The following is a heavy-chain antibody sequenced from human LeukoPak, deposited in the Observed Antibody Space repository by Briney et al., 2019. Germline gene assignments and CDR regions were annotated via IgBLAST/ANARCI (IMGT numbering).Heavy chain of an antibody. Sequence: GGSLRLSCAASGFTVSSNYMSWVRQAPGKGLEWVSTIYSGGNTYYADSVKGRFTISRDNSKNTLYLQMNSLRVEDTAVYYCARAPTVLVGYCSSSSCQADYWGQGTLVTVSS. CDR1: GFTVSSNY. CDR2: IYSGGNT. D-gene: IGHD2-2*01. V-gene: IGHV3-53*01. J-gene: IGHJ4*02. CDR3: ARAPTVLVGYCSSSSCQADY.